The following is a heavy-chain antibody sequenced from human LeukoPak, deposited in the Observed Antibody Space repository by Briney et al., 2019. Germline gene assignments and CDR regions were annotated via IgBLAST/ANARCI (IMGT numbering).Heavy chain of an antibody. Sequence: PSETLSLTCTVSGDSISSSSYYWSWIRQPPGKGLEWIGHVQSSGSPNYNPSLKSRVAISVDTSKNQFSLELSSVTAADTAVYYCARDRGSAGGFDFWGQGALVTVSS. CDR1: GDSISSSSYY. CDR2: VQSSGSP. J-gene: IGHJ4*02. D-gene: IGHD6-13*01. V-gene: IGHV4-61*01. CDR3: ARDRGSAGGFDF.